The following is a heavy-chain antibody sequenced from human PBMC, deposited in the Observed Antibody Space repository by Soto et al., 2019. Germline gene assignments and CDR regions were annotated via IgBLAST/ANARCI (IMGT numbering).Heavy chain of an antibody. J-gene: IGHJ5*02. V-gene: IGHV3-74*01. CDR2: INSDGSST. D-gene: IGHD5-18*01. Sequence: EVQLVESGGGLVQPGGSLRLSCAASGFTFSSYWMHWVRQAPGKGLVWVSRINSDGSSTVYVDSVKGRFTISRDNAKSTLYLQMNSLRAEDTAVYYCTRSITGYSYADTWGQGTLVTVSS. CDR3: TRSITGYSYADT. CDR1: GFTFSSYW.